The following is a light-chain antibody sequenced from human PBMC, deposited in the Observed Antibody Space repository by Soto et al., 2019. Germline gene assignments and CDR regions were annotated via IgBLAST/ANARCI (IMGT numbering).Light chain of an antibody. CDR1: SSDVGRYNY. V-gene: IGLV2-23*02. Sequence: QSVLTQPASVSGSPGQSITISCTGTSSDVGRYNYVSWYQQHPGKAPKLMIYEASDRPSGVSDRFSGSKSGNTASLTISGLQAGDEADYYCCSFAGSSTFWVFGGGTKVTVL. CDR3: CSFAGSSTFWV. J-gene: IGLJ3*02. CDR2: EAS.